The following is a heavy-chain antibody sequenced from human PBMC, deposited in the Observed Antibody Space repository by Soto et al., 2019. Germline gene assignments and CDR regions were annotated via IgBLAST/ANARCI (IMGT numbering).Heavy chain of an antibody. CDR2: ISAYNGNT. CDR1: GYTLTELS. V-gene: IGHV1-18*01. CDR3: WPIFSTPFAY. Sequence: ASVKVSCKVSGYTLTELSMHWVRQAPGKGLEWMGWISAYNGNTNYAQKLQGRVTMTTDTSTSTAYMELRSLRSDDTAVYYCWPIFSTPFAYWGQGTLVTVSS. D-gene: IGHD3-3*01. J-gene: IGHJ4*02.